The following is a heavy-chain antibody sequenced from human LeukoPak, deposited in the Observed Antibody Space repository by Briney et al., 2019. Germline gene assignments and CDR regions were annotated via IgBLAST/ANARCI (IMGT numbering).Heavy chain of an antibody. CDR2: ISSSSSYI. Sequence: GGSLRLSCAASGFTFSSYSMNWVRQAPGKGLGWVSSISSSSSYIYYADSVKGRFTISRDNAKNSLYLQMNSLRAEDTAVYYRARNHLGNNAFDIWGQGTMVTVSS. J-gene: IGHJ3*02. CDR1: GFTFSSYS. V-gene: IGHV3-21*01. CDR3: ARNHLGNNAFDI. D-gene: IGHD7-27*01.